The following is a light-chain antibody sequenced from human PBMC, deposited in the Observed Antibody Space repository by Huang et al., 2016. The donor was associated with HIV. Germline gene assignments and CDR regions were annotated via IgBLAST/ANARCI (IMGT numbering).Light chain of an antibody. J-gene: IGKJ2*01. V-gene: IGKV3-20*01. CDR1: QSVSSNY. CDR2: DAS. Sequence: EIVLTQSPGTLSLSPGERATLSCRASQSVSSNYVAWYQQKPGQAPRLLIYDASARATGIPDMFSCSGSGMDFTLTISSLDPEDFAVYFCQQYDNSPPNTVGQGTKLEIK. CDR3: QQYDNSPPNT.